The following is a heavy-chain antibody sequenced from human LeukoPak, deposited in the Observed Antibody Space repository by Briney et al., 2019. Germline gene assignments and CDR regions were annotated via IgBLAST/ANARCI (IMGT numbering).Heavy chain of an antibody. CDR2: IYYSGST. CDR1: GGSISSGGYY. D-gene: IGHD5-24*01. Sequence: SETLSLTCTVSGGSISSGGYYWSWIRQHPGKGLEWIGYIYYSGSTYYSPSLKSRVTISVDTSKNQFSLKLSSVTAADTAVYYCAREMATLGMDVWGQGTTVTVSS. V-gene: IGHV4-31*03. J-gene: IGHJ6*02. CDR3: AREMATLGMDV.